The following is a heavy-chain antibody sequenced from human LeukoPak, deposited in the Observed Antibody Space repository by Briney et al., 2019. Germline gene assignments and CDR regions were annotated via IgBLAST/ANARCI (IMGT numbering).Heavy chain of an antibody. Sequence: ASVKVSCKASGYTFTSYGISWVRQAPGQGLEWMGWISAYNGNTNYAQKLQGRVTMTTDTSTSTAYMELRSLRSDDTAVYYCARDPRGGCSSSSGELDYWGQGTLVTVSS. CDR1: GYTFTSYG. J-gene: IGHJ4*02. CDR3: ARDPRGGCSSSSGELDY. CDR2: ISAYNGNT. V-gene: IGHV1-18*01. D-gene: IGHD6-6*01.